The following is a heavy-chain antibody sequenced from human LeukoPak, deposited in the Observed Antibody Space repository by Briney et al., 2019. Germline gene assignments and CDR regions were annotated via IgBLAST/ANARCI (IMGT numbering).Heavy chain of an antibody. J-gene: IGHJ6*03. CDR3: SSPRVVRGIIPMDV. CDR1: GFTFRSYS. D-gene: IGHD3-10*01. Sequence: GGSLRLSCAASGFTFRSYSMNWVRQAPGKGLEWVSYISSSGTTIYYADSVKGRFTVSRDNAKNSLYLQINSLRAEDTAVYHCSSPRVVRGIIPMDVWGKGTTVTVSS. V-gene: IGHV3-48*04. CDR2: ISSSGTTI.